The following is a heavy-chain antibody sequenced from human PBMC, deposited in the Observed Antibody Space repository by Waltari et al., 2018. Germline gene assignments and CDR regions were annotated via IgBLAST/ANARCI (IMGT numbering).Heavy chain of an antibody. CDR1: VGSISSYY. D-gene: IGHD2-2*01. J-gene: IGHJ6*03. CDR3: ARGGSTSLHYYYYMDV. CDR2: IYTSGST. Sequence: QVQLQESGPGLVKPSETRSLTCTVSVGSISSYYWSWIRQPAGKGLEWIGRIYTSGSTNYNPSLKSRVTMSVDTSKNQFSLKLSSVTAADTAVYYCARGGSTSLHYYYYMDVWGKGTTVTISS. V-gene: IGHV4-4*07.